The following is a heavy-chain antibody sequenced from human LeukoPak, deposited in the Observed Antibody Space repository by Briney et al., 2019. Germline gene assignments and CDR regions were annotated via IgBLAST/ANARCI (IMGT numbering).Heavy chain of an antibody. D-gene: IGHD2-8*02. CDR2: IIPIHGTP. V-gene: IGHV1-69*13. CDR1: EGTFRTYA. Sequence: ASVTVSYKSSEGTFRTYAINWVRQAPGQGVEWMGGIIPIHGTPNYAQTFQGRVTITADESTSTVYMELSSLTSEGTAVYYCAKAVGYCTGAGCDGPGDYDAYYYYYMDVWGKGTTVTVSS. CDR3: AKAVGYCTGAGCDGPGDYDAYYYYYMDV. J-gene: IGHJ6*03.